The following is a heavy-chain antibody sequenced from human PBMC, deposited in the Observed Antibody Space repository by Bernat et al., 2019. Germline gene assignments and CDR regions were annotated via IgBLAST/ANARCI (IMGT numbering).Heavy chain of an antibody. V-gene: IGHV3-9*01. D-gene: IGHD3-22*01. J-gene: IGHJ3*02. CDR3: AKIRDGSGYYPAAFDI. CDR1: GFTFDDYA. CDR2: ISWDSGRT. Sequence: EVQLVESGGGLVQPGRSLRLSCAASGFTFDDYAMHWVRQAPGKGLEWVSGISWDSGRTGNADSVKGRFTISRENAKNTLSLQMNSLRAEDTALYYCAKIRDGSGYYPAAFDIWGQGTMVTVSS.